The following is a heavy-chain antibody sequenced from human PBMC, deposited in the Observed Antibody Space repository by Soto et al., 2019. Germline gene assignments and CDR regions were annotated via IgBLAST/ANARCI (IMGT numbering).Heavy chain of an antibody. CDR3: ARDLEDAGYYYYYGMDV. CDR2: ISYDGSNK. D-gene: IGHD1-1*01. Sequence: ESGGGVVQPGRSLRLSCAASGFTFSSYAMHWVRQAPGKGLEWVAVISYDGSNKYYADSVKGRFTISRDNSKNTLYLQMNSLRAEDTAVYYCARDLEDAGYYYYYGMDVWGQGTTVTVSS. V-gene: IGHV3-30-3*01. CDR1: GFTFSSYA. J-gene: IGHJ6*02.